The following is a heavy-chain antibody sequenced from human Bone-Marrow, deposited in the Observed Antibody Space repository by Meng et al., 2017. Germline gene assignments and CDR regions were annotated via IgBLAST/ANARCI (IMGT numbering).Heavy chain of an antibody. CDR2: ISTSGSTI. J-gene: IGHJ3*02. CDR3: AREESSGWYAFDI. Sequence: GESLKISCAASGFTFSSYEMHWLRQAPGKGLEWASYISTSGSTIYYADSVKGRFTISRDNAKNSLYLQMNSLRAEDTAVYYCAREESSGWYAFDIWGQGTMVTVSS. V-gene: IGHV3-48*03. D-gene: IGHD6-19*01. CDR1: GFTFSSYE.